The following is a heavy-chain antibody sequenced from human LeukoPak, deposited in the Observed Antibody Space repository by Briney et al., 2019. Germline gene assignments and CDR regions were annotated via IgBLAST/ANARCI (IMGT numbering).Heavy chain of an antibody. V-gene: IGHV3-30*02. Sequence: PGGSLRLSCAASGFTFSSYGMHWVRQAPGKGLEWVAFIRYDGSNKYYADSVKGRFTISRDNSKNTLYLQMNSLRAEDTAVYYCAKSRQRNLEWLPSYYYYYMDVWGKGTTVTVSS. D-gene: IGHD3-3*01. J-gene: IGHJ6*03. CDR2: IRYDGSNK. CDR1: GFTFSSYG. CDR3: AKSRQRNLEWLPSYYYYYMDV.